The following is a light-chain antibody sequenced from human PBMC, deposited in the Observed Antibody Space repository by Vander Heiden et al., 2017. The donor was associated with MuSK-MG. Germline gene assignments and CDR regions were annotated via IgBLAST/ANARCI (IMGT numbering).Light chain of an antibody. CDR1: NLGSTT. CDR3: QVWDISSDHPV. J-gene: IGLJ2*01. CDR2: YDS. Sequence: SYLLTQTLTVSVAPGKTARITCGGNNLGSTTGPCYPQQPRQATGLVTCYDSDRPSGIPDRLSGSNSGNTAALTISRVEAGDEADDYCQVWDISSDHPVFGGWTKLTVL. V-gene: IGLV3-21*04.